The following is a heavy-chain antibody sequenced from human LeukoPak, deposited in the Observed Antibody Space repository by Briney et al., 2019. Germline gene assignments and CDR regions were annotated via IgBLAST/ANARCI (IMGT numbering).Heavy chain of an antibody. V-gene: IGHV4-31*03. CDR1: VGSISSGGYY. CDR3: ARASTESEKSTMDTGVDY. CDR2: IYYSGST. J-gene: IGHJ4*02. Sequence: SETLSLTCTVSVGSISSGGYYWSWIRQHPGKGLEWIGYIYYSGSTYYNPFLKSRVTTSVDTSKNQFSLKLSSVTAADTAVYYCARASTESEKSTMDTGVDYWGQGTLVTVSS. D-gene: IGHD5-18*01.